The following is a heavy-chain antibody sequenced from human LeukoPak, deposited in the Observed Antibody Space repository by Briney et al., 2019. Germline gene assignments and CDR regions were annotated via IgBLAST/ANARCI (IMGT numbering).Heavy chain of an antibody. J-gene: IGHJ4*02. CDR2: ISSSSSYI. CDR1: GFTFSSYS. V-gene: IGHV3-21*01. CDR3: ARGKTQGGGDDY. Sequence: GGSLRLSCAASGFTFSSYSMNWVRQAPGKGLEWVSSISSSSSYIYYADSVKGRFTISRDNAKNSLYLQMNSLRAEDTAVYYCARGKTQGGGDDYWGQGTLVTVSS.